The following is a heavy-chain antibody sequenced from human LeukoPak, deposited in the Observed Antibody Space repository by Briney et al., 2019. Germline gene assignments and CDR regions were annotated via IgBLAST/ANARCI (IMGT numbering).Heavy chain of an antibody. CDR2: ISYDGSNK. J-gene: IGHJ5*02. CDR3: ARVATGSYDWFDP. Sequence: GRSLRLSCAASGFTFSSYGIHWVRQAPGKGLEWVAVISYDGSNKYYADSVKGRFTISRDNSKNTLYLQMNSLRAEDTAVYFCARVATGSYDWFDPWGQGTLVAVSS. CDR1: GFTFSSYG. V-gene: IGHV3-30*03. D-gene: IGHD3-10*01.